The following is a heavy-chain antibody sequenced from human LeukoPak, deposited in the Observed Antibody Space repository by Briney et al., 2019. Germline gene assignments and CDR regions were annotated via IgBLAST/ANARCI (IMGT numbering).Heavy chain of an antibody. Sequence: PSETLSLTCTVSGGSISSYYWSWIRQPAGKGLEWIGRIYTSGSTNYNPSLKSRVTMSVDTSKNRFSLKLSSVTAADTAVYYCARAKSSGTGNWFDPWGQGTLVTVSS. CDR3: ARAKSSGTGNWFDP. D-gene: IGHD6-19*01. CDR2: IYTSGST. CDR1: GGSISSYY. V-gene: IGHV4-4*07. J-gene: IGHJ5*02.